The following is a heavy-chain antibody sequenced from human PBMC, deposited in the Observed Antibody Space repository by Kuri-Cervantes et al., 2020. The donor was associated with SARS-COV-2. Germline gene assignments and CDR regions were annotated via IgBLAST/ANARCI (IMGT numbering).Heavy chain of an antibody. CDR3: AAREVGDYPFDP. D-gene: IGHD4-17*01. CDR1: GFTFGDYA. Sequence: GESLKISCTASGFTFGDYAMSWVRQAPGKGLEWVAVISYDGSNKYYADSVKGRFTISRDNSKNTLYLQMSSLRSEDTAVYYCAAREVGDYPFDPWGQGTQVTVSS. J-gene: IGHJ5*02. CDR2: ISYDGSNK. V-gene: IGHV3-30*07.